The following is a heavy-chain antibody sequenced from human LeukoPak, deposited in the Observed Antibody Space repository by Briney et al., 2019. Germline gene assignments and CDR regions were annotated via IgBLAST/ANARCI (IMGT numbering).Heavy chain of an antibody. Sequence: PSETLSLTCNVSGGSISSYYWSWIRQPPGKGLEWIGYIYYSGSTNYNPSLKSRVTISVDTSKNQFSLKLSSVTAADTAVYYCARVSGYDWESFYDYWGQGTLVTVSS. CDR3: ARVSGYDWESFYDY. D-gene: IGHD5-12*01. CDR2: IYYSGST. V-gene: IGHV4-59*01. CDR1: GGSISSYY. J-gene: IGHJ4*02.